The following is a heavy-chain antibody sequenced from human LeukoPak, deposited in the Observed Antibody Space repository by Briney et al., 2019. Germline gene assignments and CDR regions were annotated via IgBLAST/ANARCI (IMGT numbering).Heavy chain of an antibody. V-gene: IGHV3-7*01. Sequence: PGGSPRLSCAASGFTFSSYWMSWVRQAPGKGLEWVANIKQDGSEKYYVDSVKGRFTISRDNAKNSLYLQMNSPRAEDTAVYYCARDDNWSDYYFDYWGQGTLVTVSS. CDR1: GFTFSSYW. D-gene: IGHD1-1*01. J-gene: IGHJ4*02. CDR3: ARDDNWSDYYFDY. CDR2: IKQDGSEK.